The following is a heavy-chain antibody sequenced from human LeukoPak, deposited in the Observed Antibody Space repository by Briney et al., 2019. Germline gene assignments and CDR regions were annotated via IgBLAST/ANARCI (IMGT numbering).Heavy chain of an antibody. D-gene: IGHD5-12*01. Sequence: ASVKVSCKASGYTFTGYYMHWVRQAPGQGLEWMGWINPNSGGTNYAQKFQGRVTMTRDTSISTAYMELSRLRSDDTAVYYCARALPSGHVYYFDYWGQGTLVTVSS. CDR2: INPNSGGT. J-gene: IGHJ4*02. CDR3: ARALPSGHVYYFDY. V-gene: IGHV1-2*02. CDR1: GYTFTGYY.